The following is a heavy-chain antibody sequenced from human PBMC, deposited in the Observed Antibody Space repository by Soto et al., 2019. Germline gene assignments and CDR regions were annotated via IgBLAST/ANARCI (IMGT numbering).Heavy chain of an antibody. CDR2: ISGRGGRS. J-gene: IGHJ4*02. Sequence: GGSLRLSCAASGFTFSNYAMTWVRQGPGKGLEWVSGISGRGGRSYYADSVKGRFTISRENSKSTLNLQMNSLRAEDTTVYYCAKAYFVWSSEQPYYFDYWGQGTLVTVSS. V-gene: IGHV3-23*01. CDR3: AKAYFVWSSEQPYYFDY. D-gene: IGHD3-16*01. CDR1: GFTFSNYA.